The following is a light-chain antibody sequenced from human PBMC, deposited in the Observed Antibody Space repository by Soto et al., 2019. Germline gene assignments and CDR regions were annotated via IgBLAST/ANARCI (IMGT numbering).Light chain of an antibody. Sequence: EIVLTQSPGTLSLSPGERATLSCRASRSVGTYQLAWYQQKPGQAPRVLISGTSTRANGIPDRFSGSGSGTDFTLTISRLEPEDFAVYYCQHYGDSVFTFGPGTRL. CDR3: QHYGDSVFT. J-gene: IGKJ3*01. V-gene: IGKV3-20*01. CDR2: GTS. CDR1: RSVGTYQ.